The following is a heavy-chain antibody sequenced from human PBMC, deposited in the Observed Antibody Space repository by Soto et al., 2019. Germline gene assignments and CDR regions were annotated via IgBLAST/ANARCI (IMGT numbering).Heavy chain of an antibody. J-gene: IGHJ4*02. V-gene: IGHV1-18*01. Sequence: QVQLVQSGAEVKKPGASLQVSCKASGYTFRNFGVTWVRQAPGQGLEWMGWLNTYNGNTNFALKFQGRVTMTTDTSTNTAYMDLRSLTSDDTAVYYCARGLDPTYSDFWGQGTLVTVSS. CDR1: GYTFRNFG. D-gene: IGHD1-1*01. CDR3: ARGLDPTYSDF. CDR2: LNTYNGNT.